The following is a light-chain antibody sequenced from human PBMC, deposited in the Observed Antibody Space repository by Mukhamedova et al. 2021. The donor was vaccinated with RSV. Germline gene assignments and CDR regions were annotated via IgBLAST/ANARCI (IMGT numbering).Light chain of an antibody. Sequence: WYQRRVHGKAPKRLIYAASSLQSGVPSRFSGSGSGTEFTLTISSLQPEDFATYYCLHHNTYPITFFHGTRLEIK. CDR3: LHHNTYPIT. V-gene: IGKV1-17*01. J-gene: IGKJ5*01. CDR2: AAS.